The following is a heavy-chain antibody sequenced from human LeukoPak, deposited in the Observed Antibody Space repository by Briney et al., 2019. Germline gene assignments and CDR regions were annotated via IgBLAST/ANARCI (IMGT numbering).Heavy chain of an antibody. CDR1: GFTFSSYA. CDR3: AKVLGITMIVFRY. Sequence: GGSLRLSCAASGFTFSSYAMSWVRQAPGKGLEGVSAISGSGGSTYYADSVKGRFTISRDNSKNTLYLQMNSLRAEDTAVYYCAKVLGITMIVFRYWGQGTLVTVSS. D-gene: IGHD3-22*01. CDR2: ISGSGGST. V-gene: IGHV3-23*01. J-gene: IGHJ4*02.